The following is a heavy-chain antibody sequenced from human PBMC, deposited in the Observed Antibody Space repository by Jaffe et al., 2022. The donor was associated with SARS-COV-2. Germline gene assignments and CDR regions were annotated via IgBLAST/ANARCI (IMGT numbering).Heavy chain of an antibody. D-gene: IGHD1-7*01. CDR1: GFTFRVYY. J-gene: IGHJ4*02. CDR2: ISPNATTI. CDR3: GTQPSRNYWGADY. Sequence: QVQLVESGGKLVKPGGSLRLSCAASGFTFRVYYMSWFRQAPGKGLEWISYISPNATTIFYADSVRGRFTISRDNIKNSLYLQMTSLRADDTAVYFCGTQPSRNYWGADYWGQGTLVTVSS. V-gene: IGHV3-11*01.